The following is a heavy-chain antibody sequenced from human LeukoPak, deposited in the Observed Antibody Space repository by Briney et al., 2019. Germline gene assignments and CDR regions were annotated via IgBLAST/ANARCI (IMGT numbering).Heavy chain of an antibody. CDR3: ARVGRDSKYGYFDF. CDR2: IKQDESEK. J-gene: IGHJ4*02. D-gene: IGHD4-11*01. V-gene: IGHV3-7*01. Sequence: PGGSLRLSCAASGFTFSTYWMSWPRQAPGKGLEWVANIKQDESEKYYMDSVKGRFTISRDNAKNSLSLQMSSLRADDTAVYYCARVGRDSKYGYFDFWGQGTLVTVSS. CDR1: GFTFSTYW.